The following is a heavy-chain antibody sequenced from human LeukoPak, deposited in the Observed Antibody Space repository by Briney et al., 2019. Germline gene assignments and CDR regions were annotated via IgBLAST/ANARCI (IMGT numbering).Heavy chain of an antibody. CDR3: ATDFD. J-gene: IGHJ4*02. CDR2: IKEDGSEK. V-gene: IGHV3-7*01. Sequence: GGSLRLSCAASGFTFSSYAMPWVRQAPGKGLEWVAAIKEDGSEKYYVDSVKGRFTISRDKAKNSLHLQMNSLTAEDTAVYYCATDFDWGQGTLVTVSS. CDR1: GFTFSSYA.